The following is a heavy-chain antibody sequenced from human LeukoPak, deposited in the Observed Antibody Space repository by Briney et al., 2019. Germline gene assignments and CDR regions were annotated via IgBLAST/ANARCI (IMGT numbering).Heavy chain of an antibody. CDR3: ARVPHYYGSGSYYSSWFDP. V-gene: IGHV4-34*01. J-gene: IGHJ5*02. CDR1: GGSFSGYY. CDR2: INHSGST. Sequence: SETLSLTCAVYGGSFSGYYWSWIRQPPGKGLEWIGEINHSGSTNYNPSLKSRVTISVDTSKNQFSLKLSSVTAADTAVYYCARVPHYYGSGSYYSSWFDPWGQGTLVTVSS. D-gene: IGHD3-10*01.